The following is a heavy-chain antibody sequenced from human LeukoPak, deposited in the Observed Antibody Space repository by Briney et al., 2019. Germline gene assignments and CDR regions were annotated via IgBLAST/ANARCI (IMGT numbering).Heavy chain of an antibody. CDR3: ARHRNIAVAGTGGSGYYYGMDV. J-gene: IGHJ6*02. CDR1: GGSISSSSYY. V-gene: IGHV4-39*01. CDR2: IYYSGST. D-gene: IGHD6-19*01. Sequence: PSETLSLTCTVSGGSISSSSYYWGWIRQPPGKGLEWIGSIYYSGSTYYNPSLKSRVTISVDTSKNQFSLKLSSVTAADTAVYYCARHRNIAVAGTGGSGYYYGMDVWGQGTTATVSS.